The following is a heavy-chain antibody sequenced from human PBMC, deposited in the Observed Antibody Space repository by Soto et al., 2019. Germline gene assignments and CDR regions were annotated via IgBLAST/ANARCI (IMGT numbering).Heavy chain of an antibody. CDR1: GFTFSSYW. J-gene: IGHJ4*02. CDR3: ARDPTYYYDSSGYYDY. Sequence: GSLRLSCAASGFTFSSYWMHWVRQAPGKGLVWVSCIISDGSGTSYADSVKGRFTISRDNAKNTLYLQMNSLRADDTAVYYCARDPTYYYDSSGYYDYWGQGT. D-gene: IGHD3-22*01. CDR2: IISDGSGT. V-gene: IGHV3-74*01.